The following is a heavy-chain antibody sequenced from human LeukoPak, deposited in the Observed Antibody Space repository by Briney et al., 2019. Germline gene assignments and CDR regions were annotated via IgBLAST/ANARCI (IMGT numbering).Heavy chain of an antibody. D-gene: IGHD1-14*01. CDR3: ATGREGFDAFDI. Sequence: ASVKVSCKASGYTFTGYYMHWVRQAPGQGLEWMGWMNPNSGNTGYAQKFQGRVTMTRNTSISTAYMELSSLRSEDTAVYYCATGREGFDAFDIWGQGTMVTVSS. V-gene: IGHV1-8*02. CDR2: MNPNSGNT. CDR1: GYTFTGYY. J-gene: IGHJ3*02.